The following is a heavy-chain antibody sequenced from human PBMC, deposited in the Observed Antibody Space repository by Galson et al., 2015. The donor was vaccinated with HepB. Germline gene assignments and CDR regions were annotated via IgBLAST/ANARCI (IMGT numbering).Heavy chain of an antibody. CDR1: GFTFSSYA. CDR2: ISGSGGST. CDR3: AREGNYYETSGYSGY. D-gene: IGHD3-22*01. J-gene: IGHJ4*02. Sequence: SLRLSCAASGFTFSSYAMSWVRQAPGKGLEWVSYISGSGGSTYNADSVKGRFTISRDNSKNTLYLQMNSLRAEDTAVYYCAREGNYYETSGYSGYWGQGTLVTVSS. V-gene: IGHV3-23*01.